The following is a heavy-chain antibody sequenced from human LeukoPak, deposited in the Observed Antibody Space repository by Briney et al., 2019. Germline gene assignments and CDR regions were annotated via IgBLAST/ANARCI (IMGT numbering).Heavy chain of an antibody. J-gene: IGHJ3*02. CDR3: ATEHRPVETTQIGTFHDAFDI. D-gene: IGHD5-24*01. CDR1: GGTFSNYT. V-gene: IGHV1-69*06. Sequence: GSSVKVSCKASGGTFSNYTINWVRQAPGQGLEWMGGIIPIFGTANYTQKSQGRVTMTEDTSTDTAYMELSSLRSEDTAVYYCATEHRPVETTQIGTFHDAFDIWGQGTMVTVSS. CDR2: IIPIFGTA.